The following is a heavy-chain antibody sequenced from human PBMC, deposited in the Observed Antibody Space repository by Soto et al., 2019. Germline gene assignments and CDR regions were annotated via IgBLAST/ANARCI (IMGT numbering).Heavy chain of an antibody. CDR3: SKRRGAGGHFDY. J-gene: IGHJ4*02. CDR2: VSIGGSR. Sequence: DVQLLESGGGLVQPEGSLRLSCAASGFIFSSYAMGWVRQGPGKGLEWVAVVSIGGSRHYADSVRGRFTSSRDNSKNTLSLQMNSLTAEDAAVYFCSKRRGAGGHFDYWGQGALVTVSS. V-gene: IGHV3-23*01. D-gene: IGHD2-15*01. CDR1: GFIFSSYA.